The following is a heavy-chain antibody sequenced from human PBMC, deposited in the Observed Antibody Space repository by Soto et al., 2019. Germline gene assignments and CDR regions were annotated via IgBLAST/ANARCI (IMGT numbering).Heavy chain of an antibody. J-gene: IGHJ4*02. V-gene: IGHV3-30-3*01. Sequence: HVQLVESGGGVVQPGRSLRLSCAASGFTFSSYAMHWVRQAPGKGLEWVAVISYDGSNKYYADSVKGRFTISRDNSKNTLYLQMNSLRAEDTAVYYCAIAGGSAPGNRVRYWGQGTLVTVSS. D-gene: IGHD3-10*01. CDR3: AIAGGSAPGNRVRY. CDR1: GFTFSSYA. CDR2: ISYDGSNK.